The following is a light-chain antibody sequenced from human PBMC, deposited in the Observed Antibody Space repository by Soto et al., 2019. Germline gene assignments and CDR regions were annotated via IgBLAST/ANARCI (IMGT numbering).Light chain of an antibody. Sequence: DIQMTQSPSTLSASVGDRVTITCRASQSISSWLAWYQQKPGKAPRLLIYKASNLESGVPSRFSGSGSGTEFTLTISSLQPDDSANYYCQQYNDNWTFGQGTKVEIK. CDR3: QQYNDNWT. V-gene: IGKV1-5*03. CDR1: QSISSW. CDR2: KAS. J-gene: IGKJ1*01.